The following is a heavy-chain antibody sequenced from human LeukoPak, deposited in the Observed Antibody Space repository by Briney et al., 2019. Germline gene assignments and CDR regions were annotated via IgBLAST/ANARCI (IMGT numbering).Heavy chain of an antibody. D-gene: IGHD3-22*01. J-gene: IGHJ4*02. CDR2: ISGSGGSA. Sequence: GGSLRLSCAVSGITLSNYGMSWVRQAPGKGLEWVAGISGSGGSAYYADSVKGRFTISRDNSKNTLYLQMISLRAEDTAVYFCAKRGVVIRVILVGFHKEAYYFDSWGQGALVTVSS. V-gene: IGHV3-23*01. CDR1: GITLSNYG. CDR3: AKRGVVIRVILVGFHKEAYYFDS.